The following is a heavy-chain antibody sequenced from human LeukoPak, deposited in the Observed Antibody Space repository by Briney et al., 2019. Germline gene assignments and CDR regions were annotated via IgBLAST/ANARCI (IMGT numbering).Heavy chain of an antibody. CDR3: ARRRSSSYGRPPYDY. Sequence: SETLSLTCTVSGYSISSGYYWGWIRQPPGKGLEWIGSGSTYYNPSLESRVTISVDTSKNQFSLKLSSVTAADTAVYYCARRRSSSYGRPPYDYWGQGTLVTVSS. CDR1: GYSISSGYY. CDR2: SGST. D-gene: IGHD6-6*01. J-gene: IGHJ4*02. V-gene: IGHV4-38-2*02.